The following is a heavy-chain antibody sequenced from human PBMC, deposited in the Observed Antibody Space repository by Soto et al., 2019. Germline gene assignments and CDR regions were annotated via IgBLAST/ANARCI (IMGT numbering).Heavy chain of an antibody. V-gene: IGHV3-30-3*01. CDR2: ISYEGSNK. CDR1: GFTFSSYA. J-gene: IGHJ4*02. Sequence: SLRLSCAASGFTFSSYAMHWVRQAPGTGLEWVAVISYEGSNKYYADSVKGRFTISRDNSKNTLYLQMNSLRTEDTAVYYCARVLGGMATVPFDYWGQGALVTAPQ. D-gene: IGHD4-4*01. CDR3: ARVLGGMATVPFDY.